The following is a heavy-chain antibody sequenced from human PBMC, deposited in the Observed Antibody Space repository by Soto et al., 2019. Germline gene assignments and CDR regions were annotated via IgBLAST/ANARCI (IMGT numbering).Heavy chain of an antibody. CDR3: ARHAKYYYDSSGYYNWFDP. D-gene: IGHD3-22*01. CDR2: IDPSDSYT. V-gene: IGHV5-10-1*01. J-gene: IGHJ5*02. Sequence: SGESLKISCKGSGYSFTSYWISWVRQMPGKGLEWMGRIDPSDSYTNYSPSFQGHVTISADKSISTAYLQWSSLKASDTAMYYCARHAKYYYDSSGYYNWFDPWGQGTLVTVSS. CDR1: GYSFTSYW.